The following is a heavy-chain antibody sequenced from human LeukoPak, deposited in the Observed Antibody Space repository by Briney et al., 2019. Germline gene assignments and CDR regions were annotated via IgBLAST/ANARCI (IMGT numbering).Heavy chain of an antibody. Sequence: SETLSLTCTVSGRSISSSSYYWGWIRQPPGKGLEWIWSIYHSGSTYYNPSLKSRVTISVDTSKNQFSLKLSSVTAAGTAVYYCARKITFGGVIVDAFDIWGQGKMVTVSS. J-gene: IGHJ3*02. D-gene: IGHD3-16*02. V-gene: IGHV4-39*07. CDR2: IYHSGST. CDR3: ARKITFGGVIVDAFDI. CDR1: GRSISSSSYY.